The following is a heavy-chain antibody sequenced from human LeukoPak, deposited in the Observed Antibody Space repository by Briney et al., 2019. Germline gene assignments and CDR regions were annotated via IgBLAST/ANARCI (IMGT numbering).Heavy chain of an antibody. CDR1: GGSFSGYY. D-gene: IGHD3-3*01. Sequence: SENLSLTCAVYGGSFSGYYWSWIRQPPGKGLEWIGEINHSGSTNYNPSLKSRVTISVDTSKNQFSLKLSSVTAADTAMYYRASVRNFRSRYLTAGREYYCDYWGQGTLVTVSS. CDR2: INHSGST. V-gene: IGHV4-34*01. J-gene: IGHJ4*02. CDR3: ASVRNFRSRYLTAGREYYCDY.